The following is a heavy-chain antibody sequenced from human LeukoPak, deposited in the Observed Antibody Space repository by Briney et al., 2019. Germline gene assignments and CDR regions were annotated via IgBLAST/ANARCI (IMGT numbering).Heavy chain of an antibody. CDR3: ATDPFRDCSSTSCYGVY. D-gene: IGHD2-2*01. CDR2: MNPNSGNA. CDR1: GYTFTSYD. Sequence: ASVKVSCKASGYTFTSYDINWVRQATGQGLEWMGWMNPNSGNAGYAQKFQGRVTMTRNTSISTAYMELSSLRSEDTAVYYCATDPFRDCSSTSCYGVYWGQGTLVTVSS. V-gene: IGHV1-8*01. J-gene: IGHJ4*02.